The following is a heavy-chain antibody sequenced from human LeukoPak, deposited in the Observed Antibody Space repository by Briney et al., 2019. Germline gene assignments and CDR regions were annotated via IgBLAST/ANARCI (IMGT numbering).Heavy chain of an antibody. V-gene: IGHV3-7*01. CDR1: QLPFSDHW. CDR2: IDQYGRTK. Sequence: PGGSLRLSCAASQLPFSDHWMSWARQAPGKGLEWVANIDQYGRTKFYVDSVRGRFTISRDNAQNSLFLQMNSLIAEDTAVYYCARDRTASGWLTYYFDYWGQGALVTVSS. J-gene: IGHJ4*02. CDR3: ARDRTASGWLTYYFDY. D-gene: IGHD6-19*01.